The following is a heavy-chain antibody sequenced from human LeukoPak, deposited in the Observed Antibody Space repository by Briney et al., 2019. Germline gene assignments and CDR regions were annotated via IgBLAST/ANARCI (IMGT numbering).Heavy chain of an antibody. CDR2: SNAYNGNT. CDR3: ARVLNYVLKAFDI. D-gene: IGHD3-10*02. Sequence: GASVKVSCKASGYTFTSYGISWVRQAPGQGLEWMGWSNAYNGNTNKAQKLQGRVTKTTDTYTSPASMELRSLRSDDTAVYYCARVLNYVLKAFDIWGQGTMVTVSS. J-gene: IGHJ3*02. V-gene: IGHV1-18*01. CDR1: GYTFTSYG.